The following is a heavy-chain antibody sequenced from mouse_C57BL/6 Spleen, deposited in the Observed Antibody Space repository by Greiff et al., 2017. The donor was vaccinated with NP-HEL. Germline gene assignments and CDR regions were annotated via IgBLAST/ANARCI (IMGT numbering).Heavy chain of an antibody. J-gene: IGHJ2*01. V-gene: IGHV1-69*01. Sequence: QVQLQQPGAELVMPGASVKLSCKASGYTFTSYWMHWVKQRPGQGLEWIGEIDPSDSYTNYNQKFKGKSTLTVDKSSSTAYMQLSSLTSEDSAVYYCARRGGPITTVESLYYFDYWGQGTTLTVSS. CDR2: IDPSDSYT. CDR1: GYTFTSYW. CDR3: ARRGGPITTVESLYYFDY. D-gene: IGHD1-1*01.